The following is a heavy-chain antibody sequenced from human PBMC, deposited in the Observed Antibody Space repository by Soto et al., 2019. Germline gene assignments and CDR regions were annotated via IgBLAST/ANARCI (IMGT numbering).Heavy chain of an antibody. CDR1: GCTFASYI. CDR3: AKDRGVRIFAFLRQAYSFDS. D-gene: IGHD3-3*01. Sequence: WESXRLSCASSGCTFASYIRRWIRQAPGKGREWVASINSGGGDIYYADSVRGRFTISRDNAKNLFNLKMNDVRTEDTAVYYCAKDRGVRIFAFLRQAYSFDSWGLGTLVTVSS. V-gene: IGHV3-21*06. J-gene: IGHJ5*01. CDR2: INSGGGDI.